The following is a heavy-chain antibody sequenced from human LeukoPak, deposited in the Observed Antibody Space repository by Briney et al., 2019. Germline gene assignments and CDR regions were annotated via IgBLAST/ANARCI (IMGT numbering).Heavy chain of an antibody. CDR2: LHPSAGST. J-gene: IGHJ3*02. CDR3: ARDPSRSGAFDI. V-gene: IGHV1-46*01. Sequence: MGILHPSAGSTTSAQKFRGRVTMTTDTSPSTVYMELSSLRSEDTAEYYCARDPSRSGAFDIWGQGTIVTVSS.